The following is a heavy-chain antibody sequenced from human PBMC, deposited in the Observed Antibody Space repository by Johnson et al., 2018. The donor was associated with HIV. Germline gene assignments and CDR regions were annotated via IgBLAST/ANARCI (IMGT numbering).Heavy chain of an antibody. D-gene: IGHD2-2*02. CDR2: ISSNGGST. Sequence: EVQLVESGGGLVQPGRSLRLSCAASGFTFSSYAMHWVRQAPGKGLEYVSAISSNGGSTYYANSVKGRFTISRDNSKNTLYLQMGSLRAEDMAVYYCATRDPTYRPGVFDIWGQGTMVTVSS. J-gene: IGHJ3*02. V-gene: IGHV3-64*01. CDR1: GFTFSSYA. CDR3: ATRDPTYRPGVFDI.